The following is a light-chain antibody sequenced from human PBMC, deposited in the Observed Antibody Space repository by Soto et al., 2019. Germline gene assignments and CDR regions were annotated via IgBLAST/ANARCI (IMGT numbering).Light chain of an antibody. Sequence: DIVMTQSPDSLAVSLGERATINCKSSQSVLYISNNKNYLAWYQQKPGQPPKLLIYWASTRESGAPDRFSGSGSGTDFTLTISSLQAEDVAVYYCQQYYSTPCAFGQGTKVDIK. CDR1: QSVLYISNNKNY. V-gene: IGKV4-1*01. CDR3: QQYYSTPCA. CDR2: WAS. J-gene: IGKJ1*01.